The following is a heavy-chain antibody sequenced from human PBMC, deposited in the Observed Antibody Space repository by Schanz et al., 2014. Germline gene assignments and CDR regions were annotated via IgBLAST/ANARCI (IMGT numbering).Heavy chain of an antibody. D-gene: IGHD1-1*01. V-gene: IGHV3-64D*06. J-gene: IGHJ3*02. CDR2: ITKDGRSA. CDR3: ARDRWDWNNAFDI. Sequence: EVQLVESGGGLVQPGGSLRLSCSASGFAFSNYAMHWVRQAPEKGLEYVSAITKDGRSAYYADSVKGRFTISRDNSKSTHYLQMSSLRVEDTAVYYCARDRWDWNNAFDIWGQGTMVTVSS. CDR1: GFAFSNYA.